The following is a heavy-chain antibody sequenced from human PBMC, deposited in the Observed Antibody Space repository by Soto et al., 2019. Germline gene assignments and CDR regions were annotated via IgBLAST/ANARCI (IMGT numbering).Heavy chain of an antibody. Sequence: QMQLVQSGAEARKPGASVKVSCKTSGYTFTGYYLNWVRQAPGRGLEWVGWINPKTGDTNNAQKFQGRVTMTTDTSISTGCMELSGLKSDDTAVYYCVTGDHLVRWGQGTRVTVSS. CDR3: VTGDHLVR. CDR2: INPKTGDT. J-gene: IGHJ4*02. V-gene: IGHV1-2*02. CDR1: GYTFTGYY. D-gene: IGHD6-6*01.